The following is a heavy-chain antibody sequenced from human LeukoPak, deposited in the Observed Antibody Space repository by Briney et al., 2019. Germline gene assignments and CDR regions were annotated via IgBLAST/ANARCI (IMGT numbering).Heavy chain of an antibody. J-gene: IGHJ5*02. Sequence: PSETLSLTCAVSGGSFSGYYWSWIRQPPGKGLEWIGEMNHSGSTNYNPSPKSRVTISVDTSKNQFSLKLSSVTAAATAVYYCARGGIAVAGTGRGPRFDPWGQGTLVTVSS. CDR1: GGSFSGYY. CDR2: MNHSGST. CDR3: ARGGIAVAGTGRGPRFDP. D-gene: IGHD6-19*01. V-gene: IGHV4-34*01.